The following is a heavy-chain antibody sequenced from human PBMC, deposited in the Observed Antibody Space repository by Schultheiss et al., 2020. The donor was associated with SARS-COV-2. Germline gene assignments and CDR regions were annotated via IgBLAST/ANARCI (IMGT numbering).Heavy chain of an antibody. V-gene: IGHV1-8*01. CDR3: ARGLYSSRNGPIAAAVLAPNGMDV. J-gene: IGHJ6*02. Sequence: ASVKVSCKASGYTFTSYDINWVRQATGQGLEWMGWMNPNSGNTGYAQKFQGRVTMTRNTSISTAYMELSSLRSEDTAVYYCARGLYSSRNGPIAAAVLAPNGMDVWGQGTTVTVSS. CDR2: MNPNSGNT. CDR1: GYTFTSYD. D-gene: IGHD6-13*01.